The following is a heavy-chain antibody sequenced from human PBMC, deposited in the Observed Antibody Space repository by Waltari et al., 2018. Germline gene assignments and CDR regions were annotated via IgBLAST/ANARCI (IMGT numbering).Heavy chain of an antibody. Sequence: EVQLVHSGAEVKKPGSSLKISCKCSGYTLTTYWIASVRQMPGKGLEWMGIIYPGDSDTRYSPSFQGQVTISDDKSISTAYLQWSSRKASDTAMYYCARGRIAAAGLDYWGQGTLVTVSS. CDR2: IYPGDSDT. CDR3: ARGRIAAAGLDY. V-gene: IGHV5-51*03. D-gene: IGHD6-13*01. CDR1: GYTLTTYW. J-gene: IGHJ4*02.